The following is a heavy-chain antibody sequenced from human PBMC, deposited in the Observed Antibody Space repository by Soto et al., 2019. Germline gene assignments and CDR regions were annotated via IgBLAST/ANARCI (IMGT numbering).Heavy chain of an antibody. CDR3: ASLAWGSGESWFDP. CDR1: GGSVSSSSYY. D-gene: IGHD3-16*01. V-gene: IGHV4-39*01. CDR2: IYYSGST. Sequence: QLQLQESGPGLVKPSETLSLTCTVSGGSVSSSSYYWGWIRQPPGKGLEWIGNIYYSGSTYYNPSLKSRVTVSVDTSKNQFPLKVGSVAAADTAIYYGASLAWGSGESWFDPWGQGTLVTVSS. J-gene: IGHJ5*02.